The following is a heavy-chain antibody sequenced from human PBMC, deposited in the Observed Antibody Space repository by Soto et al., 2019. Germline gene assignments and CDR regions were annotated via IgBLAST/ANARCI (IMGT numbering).Heavy chain of an antibody. CDR3: ARSAECFGERGLDI. D-gene: IGHD3-10*01. J-gene: IGHJ3*02. V-gene: IGHV3-33*01. CDR2: IRNDGSNK. CDR1: GFTFSSYG. Sequence: QVQLVESGGGVVQPGRSLRLPCAASGFTFSSYGMHWVRQAPGKGLEWLAVIRNDGSNKDYADSVKGRFSISRDNSKNTVYIQMNRLRAEDTATYYCARSAECFGERGLDIWGQGTMVTVSS.